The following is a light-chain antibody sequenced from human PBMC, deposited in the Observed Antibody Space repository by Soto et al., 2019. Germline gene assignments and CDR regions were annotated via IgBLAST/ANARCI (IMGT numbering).Light chain of an antibody. CDR1: QGISNY. V-gene: IGKV1-27*01. CDR3: QKYNSAPWT. CDR2: AAS. Sequence: DIQMTQSPSSLSASVGDRVTITCRASQGISNYLAWYQQKPGKVPKLLIYAASTLQAGVQSRFSGSGSGTDFTPTISSLQPEDVATYYCQKYNSAPWTFGQGTKVEIK. J-gene: IGKJ1*01.